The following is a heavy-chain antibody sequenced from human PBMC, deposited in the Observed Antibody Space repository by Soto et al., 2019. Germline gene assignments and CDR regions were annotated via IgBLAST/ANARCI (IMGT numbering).Heavy chain of an antibody. D-gene: IGHD3-16*01. CDR2: VSDSGETS. CDR3: AKEMPLGGILGAEPLDY. CDR1: GFTFNNYA. Sequence: DVQLLESGGGLVQPGGSLRLSCAASGFTFNNYAMTWFRQAPGKGLGWVAPVSDSGETSLSADSVKGRFTISRDTFRKTLYLQMNRLRPEDPATYYSAKEMPLGGILGAEPLDYPGQGTLVTVSS. V-gene: IGHV3-23*01. J-gene: IGHJ4*02.